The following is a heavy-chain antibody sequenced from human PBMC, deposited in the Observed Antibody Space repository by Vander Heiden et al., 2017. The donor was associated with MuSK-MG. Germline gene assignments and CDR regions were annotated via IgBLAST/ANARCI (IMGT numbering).Heavy chain of an antibody. Sequence: VQLLASGGALVQPGGSPRPPCSPSALSSTTFAVSWVRQAPGRGLEWVSAISGDAANTFYTDSVKGRFTISRDNSKNTLELQMNGLRAEDTATYYCAKDMFAYGPLDSWGQGTLVTVSS. CDR3: AKDMFAYGPLDS. J-gene: IGHJ4*02. V-gene: IGHV3-23*01. D-gene: IGHD3-10*02. CDR2: ISGDAANT. CDR1: ALSSTTFA.